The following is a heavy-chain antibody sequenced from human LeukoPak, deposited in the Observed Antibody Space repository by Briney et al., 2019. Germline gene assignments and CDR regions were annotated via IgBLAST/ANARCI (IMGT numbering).Heavy chain of an antibody. CDR1: GGTFSSNA. Sequence: SVKVSCKASGGTFSSNAISWVRQAPGQGLEWMGGIIPIFGTANYAQKFQGRVTLTADESTSTAYMALSSLRSEDTAAYYCARGTTDDGPGYWGQGTLATVSS. J-gene: IGHJ4*02. D-gene: IGHD1-1*01. CDR3: ARGTTDDGPGY. V-gene: IGHV1-69*13. CDR2: IIPIFGTA.